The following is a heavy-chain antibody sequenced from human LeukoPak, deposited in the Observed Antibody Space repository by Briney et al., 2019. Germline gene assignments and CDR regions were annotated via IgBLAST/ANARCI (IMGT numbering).Heavy chain of an antibody. CDR1: GYTLTSYY. J-gene: IGHJ5*02. V-gene: IGHV1-46*01. D-gene: IGHD2-2*01. Sequence: ASVKVSCKASGYTLTSYYMHWVRQAPGQGLEWMGIINPSGGSTSYAQKFQGRVTMTRDTSTSTVYMELSSLRSEDTAVYYCARDGGCSSTSCYGWFDPWGQGTLVTVSS. CDR2: INPSGGST. CDR3: ARDGGCSSTSCYGWFDP.